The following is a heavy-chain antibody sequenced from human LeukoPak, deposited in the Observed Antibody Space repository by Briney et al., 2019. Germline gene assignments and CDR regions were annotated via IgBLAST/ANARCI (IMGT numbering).Heavy chain of an antibody. J-gene: IGHJ4*02. V-gene: IGHV3-30*03. CDR1: GFTFSSYG. CDR2: ISYDGSNK. Sequence: PGGSLRLSCAASGFTFSSYGMHWVRQAPGKGLEWVAVISYDGSNKYYADSVKGRFTISRDNSKNTLYLQMDSLRAEDTAVYYCATWGIAVAGTFDYWGQGTLVTVST. CDR3: ATWGIAVAGTFDY. D-gene: IGHD6-19*01.